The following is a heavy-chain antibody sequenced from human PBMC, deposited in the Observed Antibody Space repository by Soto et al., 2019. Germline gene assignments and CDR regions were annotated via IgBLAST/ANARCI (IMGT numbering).Heavy chain of an antibody. J-gene: IGHJ4*02. CDR3: ARGREWDMVRNYKSVFDY. Sequence: QVQLQESGPGLVKPSKTLSLTCTVSGSSINSGNYYWTWIRQTPGRGLEWIGYGYHSGSAYDNPSQNRRQTISVDTSRNLFSLKLNSVTAADTAVYDWARGREWDMVRNYKSVFDYWGQGNLVTVSS. CDR1: GSSINSGNYY. CDR2: GYHSGSA. V-gene: IGHV4-30-4*01. D-gene: IGHD3-10*01.